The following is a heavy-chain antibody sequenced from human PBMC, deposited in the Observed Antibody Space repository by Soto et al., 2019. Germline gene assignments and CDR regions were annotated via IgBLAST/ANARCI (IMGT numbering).Heavy chain of an antibody. CDR2: IDPSDSQT. V-gene: IGHV5-10-1*01. Sequence: PGGSLEISCKGSGYSFAGYWITWVRQKPGKGLEWMGRIDPSDSQTYYSPSFRGHVTISVTKSITTVFLQWSSLRASDTAMYYCARQIYDSDTGPNFQYYFDSWGQGTPVTVSS. D-gene: IGHD3-22*01. CDR1: GYSFAGYW. CDR3: ARQIYDSDTGPNFQYYFDS. J-gene: IGHJ4*02.